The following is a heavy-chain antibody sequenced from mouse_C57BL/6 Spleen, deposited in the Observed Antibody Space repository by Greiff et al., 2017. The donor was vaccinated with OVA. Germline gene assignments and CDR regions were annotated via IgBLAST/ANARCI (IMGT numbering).Heavy chain of an antibody. CDR2: INPYNGGT. J-gene: IGHJ3*01. CDR1: GYTFTDYY. V-gene: IGHV1-19*01. D-gene: IGHD1-1*01. Sequence: EVQLQQSGPVLVKPGASVKMSCKASGYTFTDYYMNWVKQSHGKSLEWIGVINPYNGGTSYNQKFKGKATLTVDKSSSTAYMELNSLTSEDSAVYYCARRDYGRFAYWGQGTLVTVSA. CDR3: ARRDYGRFAY.